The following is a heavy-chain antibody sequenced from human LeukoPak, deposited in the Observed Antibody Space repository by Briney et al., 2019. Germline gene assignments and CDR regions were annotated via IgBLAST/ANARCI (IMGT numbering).Heavy chain of an antibody. CDR2: IYTSGST. CDR1: GGTISSYD. V-gene: IGHV4-4*07. J-gene: IGHJ3*02. D-gene: IGHD2/OR15-2a*01. CDR3: ARVLDAGISDDAFEI. Sequence: SETLSLTCTVSGGTISSYDWSWIRQPAGKGLEWIGRIYTSGSTNYNPSLKGRVTMSVDKSKNQFSLKLSCVTAEDTAVYYCARVLDAGISDDAFEIWGQGTMVTVSS.